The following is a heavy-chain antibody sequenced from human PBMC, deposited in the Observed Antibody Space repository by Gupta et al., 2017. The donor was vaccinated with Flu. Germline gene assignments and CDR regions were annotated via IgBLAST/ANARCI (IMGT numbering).Heavy chain of an antibody. Sequence: GRFTISRDNSKNTIYLQMNSLRGDDTAVYYCAKDRSGNPAIDYWGQGALVTVSA. CDR3: AKDRSGNPAIDY. J-gene: IGHJ4*02. V-gene: IGHV3-23*01. D-gene: IGHD6-13*01.